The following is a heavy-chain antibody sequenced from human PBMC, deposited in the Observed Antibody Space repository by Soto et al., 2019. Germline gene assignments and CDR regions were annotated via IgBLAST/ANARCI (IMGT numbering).Heavy chain of an antibody. Sequence: GGSLRLSCVASGFTFSSYAMNWVRQAPGKGLEWVSGISGSGRSTYYADSVQGRLTISRDNSRNTLYLQMNTLRAEDTAVYYCAKDHYDGSGPDYWGQGTLVTVSS. CDR1: GFTFSSYA. D-gene: IGHD3-22*01. CDR2: ISGSGRST. J-gene: IGHJ4*02. CDR3: AKDHYDGSGPDY. V-gene: IGHV3-23*01.